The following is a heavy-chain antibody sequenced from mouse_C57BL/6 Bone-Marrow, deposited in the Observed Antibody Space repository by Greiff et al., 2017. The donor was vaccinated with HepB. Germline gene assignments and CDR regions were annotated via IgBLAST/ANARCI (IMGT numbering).Heavy chain of an antibody. CDR2: INPSSGYT. V-gene: IGHV1-4*01. CDR1: GYTFTSYT. D-gene: IGHD2-9*01. Sequence: VQLVESGAELARPGASVKMSCKASGYTFTSYTMHWVKQRPGQGLEWIGYINPSSGYTKYNQKFKDKATLTADKSSSTAYMQLSSLTSEDSAVYYCARTYYGYDEGGPGYYAMDYWGQGTSVTVSS. J-gene: IGHJ4*01. CDR3: ARTYYGYDEGGPGYYAMDY.